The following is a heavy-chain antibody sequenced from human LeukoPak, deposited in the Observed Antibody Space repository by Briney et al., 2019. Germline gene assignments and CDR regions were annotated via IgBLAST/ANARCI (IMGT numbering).Heavy chain of an antibody. Sequence: PSETLSLTCAVYGGSFRGYYWSWIRQPPGKGLEWIGEIRYTGATNYKPSLKSRVTISGDPSKNQFSLRVSSVTAADTAVYYCARGVLGPYYFDLWGRGTLVTVSS. D-gene: IGHD7-27*01. V-gene: IGHV4-34*01. CDR3: ARGVLGPYYFDL. CDR2: IRYTGAT. J-gene: IGHJ2*01. CDR1: GGSFRGYY.